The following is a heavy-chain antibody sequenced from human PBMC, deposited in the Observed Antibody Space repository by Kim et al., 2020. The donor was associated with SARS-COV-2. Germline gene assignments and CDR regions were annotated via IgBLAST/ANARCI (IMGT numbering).Heavy chain of an antibody. Sequence: YYNPPLKSRVTISVDTSKNQFSLKLSSVTAADTAVYYCASLVVVAASFDYWGQGTLVTVSS. V-gene: IGHV4-39*01. D-gene: IGHD2-15*01. J-gene: IGHJ4*02. CDR3: ASLVVVAASFDY.